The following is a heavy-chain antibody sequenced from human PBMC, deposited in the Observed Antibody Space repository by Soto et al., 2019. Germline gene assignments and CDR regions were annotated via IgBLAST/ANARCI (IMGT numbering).Heavy chain of an antibody. Sequence: PSQTLSLTCAISGDSVSINSAALNWISLSPSRGLEWLGRTYCRSKWYNDYAISVRGRITINPDTSKNQYSLQLNSVTHEDTAVYFCARGEQYSGRIFDYWGQGTLVTVSS. D-gene: IGHD1-26*01. CDR1: GDSVSINSAA. V-gene: IGHV6-1*01. CDR2: TYCRSKWYN. CDR3: ARGEQYSGRIFDY. J-gene: IGHJ4*01.